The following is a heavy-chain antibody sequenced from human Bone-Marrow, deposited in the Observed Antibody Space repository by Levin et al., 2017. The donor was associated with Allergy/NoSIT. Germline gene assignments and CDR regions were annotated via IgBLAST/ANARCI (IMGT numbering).Heavy chain of an antibody. V-gene: IGHV3-23*01. J-gene: IGHJ3*01. CDR1: GITFSFYA. CDR3: AKEYDSSGLYLNDAFDV. CDR2: ISGAGDDT. D-gene: IGHD3-22*01. Sequence: PGGSLRLSCAASGITFSFYAMNWVRQVPGKGLEWVSGISGAGDDTFYAESVKGRFTVSRDNSKNTLYLQLNSLRVEDTAIYYCAKEYDSSGLYLNDAFDVWGQGTTVTVSS.